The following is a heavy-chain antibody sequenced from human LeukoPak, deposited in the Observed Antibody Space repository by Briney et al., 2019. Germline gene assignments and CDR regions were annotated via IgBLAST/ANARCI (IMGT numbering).Heavy chain of an antibody. D-gene: IGHD3-16*02. Sequence: GESLKISCKDSGYSFTSYWIVWVRQMPGKGLEWMGIIYPGDSDTRYSPSFQGQVTISADKSISTAYLQWSSLKASDTAMYYCARLTPDYDYVWGSYRPVYYFDYWGQGTLVTVSS. CDR3: ARLTPDYDYVWGSYRPVYYFDY. V-gene: IGHV5-51*01. CDR1: GYSFTSYW. CDR2: IYPGDSDT. J-gene: IGHJ4*02.